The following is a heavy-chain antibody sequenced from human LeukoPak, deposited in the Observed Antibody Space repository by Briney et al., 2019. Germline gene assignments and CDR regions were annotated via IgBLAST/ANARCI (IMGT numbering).Heavy chain of an antibody. D-gene: IGHD4-17*01. CDR3: ARGPDDYGDYGVNGYYDY. V-gene: IGHV4-34*01. CDR2: INHSGST. CDR1: GGSISSYY. Sequence: SETLSLTCTVSGGSISSYYWSWIRQPPGKGLEWIGEINHSGSTNYNPSLKSRVTISVDTSKNQFSLKLSSVTAADTAVYYCARGPDDYGDYGVNGYYDYWGQGTLVTVSS. J-gene: IGHJ4*02.